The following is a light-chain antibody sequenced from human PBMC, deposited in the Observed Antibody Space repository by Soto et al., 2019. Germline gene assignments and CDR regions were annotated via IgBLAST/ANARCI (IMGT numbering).Light chain of an antibody. CDR1: QSVAANY. Sequence: EVVLTQSPGTLSFSPGERATLSCRASQSVAANYFAWYQQKPGQAPRLLIYRASTRATGIPARFSGSGSGTEFTLTISSLQSEDFAIYYCQQSRTFAQGTKVDIK. CDR3: QQSRT. CDR2: RAS. V-gene: IGKV3-15*01. J-gene: IGKJ2*01.